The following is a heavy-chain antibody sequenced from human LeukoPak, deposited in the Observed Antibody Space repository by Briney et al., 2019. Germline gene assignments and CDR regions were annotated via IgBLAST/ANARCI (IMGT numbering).Heavy chain of an antibody. CDR2: IYYSGST. V-gene: IGHV4-59*13. J-gene: IGHJ4*02. CDR1: GGSISSYY. D-gene: IGHD1-26*01. Sequence: SETLSLTCTVSGGSISSYYWSWIRQPPGKGLEWIGYIYYSGSTNYNPSLKSRVTISVDTSKNQFSLKLSSVTAADTAVYYCARESPKEWELHYFDYWGQGTLVTVSS. CDR3: ARESPKEWELHYFDY.